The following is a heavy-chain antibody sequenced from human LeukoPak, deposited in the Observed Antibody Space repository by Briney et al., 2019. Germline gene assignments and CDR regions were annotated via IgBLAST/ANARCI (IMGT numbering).Heavy chain of an antibody. CDR1: GFTFSSYG. CDR2: ISGSGGST. D-gene: IGHD6-19*01. J-gene: IGHJ4*02. Sequence: GGSLRLSCAASGFTFSSYGMSWVRQAPGKGLEWVSAISGSGGSTYYADSVKGRFTISRDNSKNTLYLQMNSLRAEDTAIYYCAKDQGSGWTLDYWGQGTLVTVSS. CDR3: AKDQGSGWTLDY. V-gene: IGHV3-23*01.